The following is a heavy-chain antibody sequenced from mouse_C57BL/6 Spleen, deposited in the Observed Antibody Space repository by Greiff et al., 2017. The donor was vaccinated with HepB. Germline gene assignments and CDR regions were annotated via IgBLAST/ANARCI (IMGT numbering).Heavy chain of an antibody. CDR2: INTNHGGT. J-gene: IGHJ4*01. V-gene: IGHV1-26*01. CDR3: ASGVYYGNYEGNYYAMDY. D-gene: IGHD2-1*01. Sequence: EVQLQQSGPELVKPGASVKISCKASGYTFTDYYMTWVKQSHGKSLEWIGDINTNHGGTSYNQKFKGKATLTVDKSSSTAYMELRILTYEDSAVYYCASGVYYGNYEGNYYAMDYWGQGTSGTVSS. CDR1: GYTFTDYY.